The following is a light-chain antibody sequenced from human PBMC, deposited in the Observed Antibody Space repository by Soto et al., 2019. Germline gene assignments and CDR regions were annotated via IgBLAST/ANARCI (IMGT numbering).Light chain of an antibody. Sequence: EIVLTQSPGTLSLSPGERVTLSCRASQSVSSSYLAWYQQKPGQAPRLLIYGASSRATGIPDRFSGSGSGTDFTLTISSLEPEDFAVYYCQQRSDWPSTFGGGTKVEIK. V-gene: IGKV3D-20*02. CDR3: QQRSDWPST. CDR1: QSVSSSY. J-gene: IGKJ4*01. CDR2: GAS.